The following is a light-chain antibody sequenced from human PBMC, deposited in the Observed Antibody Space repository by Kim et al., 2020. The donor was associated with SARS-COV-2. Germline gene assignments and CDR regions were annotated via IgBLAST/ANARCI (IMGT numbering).Light chain of an antibody. CDR1: ILRRSF. V-gene: IGLV3-19*01. CDR2: GKN. CDR3: YSRDFYNNHHV. Sequence: SSELTQDPAVSVALGQTVRITCQGDILRRSFAAWYQQKPGQAPVLVTYGKNYRPSGIPDRFSGSHSESTASLTIPGAQAEDGADYYCYSRDFYNNHHVFG. J-gene: IGLJ1*01.